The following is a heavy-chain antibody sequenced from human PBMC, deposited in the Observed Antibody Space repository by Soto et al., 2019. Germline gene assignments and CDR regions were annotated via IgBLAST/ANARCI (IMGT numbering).Heavy chain of an antibody. CDR2: ISAYNGNT. CDR1: GHTFTSYG. Sequence: ASVKVSCKASGHTFTSYGISWVRQAPGQGLEWMGWISAYNGNTNYAQKLQGRVTMTTDTSTSTAYMELRSLRSDDTAVYYCARVEERLVTSYYYYMDVWGKGTTVTVSS. J-gene: IGHJ6*03. D-gene: IGHD1-1*01. CDR3: ARVEERLVTSYYYYMDV. V-gene: IGHV1-18*01.